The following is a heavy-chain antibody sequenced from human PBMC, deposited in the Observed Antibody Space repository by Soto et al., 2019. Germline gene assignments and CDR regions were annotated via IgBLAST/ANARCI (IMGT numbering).Heavy chain of an antibody. CDR1: GGSISSYY. CDR3: ARTGGTTIFGVVVSEGWFDP. Sequence: SETLSPTCTGSGGSISSYYWSWIRQPPGKGLEWIGYIYYSGSTNYNPSLKSRVTISVDTSKNQFSLKLSSVTAADTAVYYCARTGGTTIFGVVVSEGWFDPWGQGTLVTVSS. D-gene: IGHD3-3*01. V-gene: IGHV4-59*01. CDR2: IYYSGST. J-gene: IGHJ5*02.